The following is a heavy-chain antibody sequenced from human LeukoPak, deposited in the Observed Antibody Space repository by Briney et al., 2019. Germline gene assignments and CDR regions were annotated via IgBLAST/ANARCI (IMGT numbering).Heavy chain of an antibody. CDR1: GGSFSGYY. CDR3: ARNLYYDFSYGMDV. D-gene: IGHD3-3*01. J-gene: IGHJ6*02. Sequence: SETLSLTCAVYGGSFSGYYWSWIRQPPGKGLEWIGEINHSGSTNYNPSLKSRVTISVDTSKYQFSLKLSSVTAADTAVYYCARNLYYDFSYGMDVWSQGTTVTVSS. CDR2: INHSGST. V-gene: IGHV4-34*01.